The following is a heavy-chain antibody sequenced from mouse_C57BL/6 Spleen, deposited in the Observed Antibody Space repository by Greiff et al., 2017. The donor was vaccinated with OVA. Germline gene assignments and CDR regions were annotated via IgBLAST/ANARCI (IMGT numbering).Heavy chain of an antibody. V-gene: IGHV5-4*01. J-gene: IGHJ4*01. CDR1: GFTFSSYA. D-gene: IGHD1-1*01. Sequence: EVQLQESGGGLVKPGGSLKLSCAASGFTFSSYAMSWVRQTPEKRLEWVATISDGGSYTYYPDNVKGRFTISRDNAKNNLYLQMSHLKSEDTAMYYCARGGITTVVAPYAMDYWGQGTSVTVSS. CDR2: ISDGGSYT. CDR3: ARGGITTVVAPYAMDY.